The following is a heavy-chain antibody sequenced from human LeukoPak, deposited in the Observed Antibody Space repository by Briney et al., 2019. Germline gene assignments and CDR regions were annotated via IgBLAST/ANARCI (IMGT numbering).Heavy chain of an antibody. CDR3: ARDLPNYYDSSGYAFDI. J-gene: IGHJ3*02. CDR1: GFTVSSNY. CDR2: IYSGGST. Sequence: GSLLLSCAASGFTVSSNYMSWVRQAPGKGLEWVSVIYSGGSTYYADSVKGRFTISRDNSKNTLYLQMNSLRAEDTAVYYCARDLPNYYDSSGYAFDIWGQGTMVTVSS. D-gene: IGHD3-22*01. V-gene: IGHV3-53*01.